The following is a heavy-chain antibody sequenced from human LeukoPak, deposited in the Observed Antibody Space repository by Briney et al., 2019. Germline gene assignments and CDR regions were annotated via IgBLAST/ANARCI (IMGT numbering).Heavy chain of an antibody. V-gene: IGHV3-30*02. J-gene: IGHJ4*02. D-gene: IGHD3-22*01. CDR2: IRYDGSNK. Sequence: GGSLRLSCAASGFTFSSYGMHWVRQAPPKGLEWVAFIRYDGSNKYYADSLKGRFTISRDNSKNTLYLQMNSLRAEDTAVYYCAKAGPYYYDSSGSIDYWGQGTLVTVSS. CDR3: AKAGPYYYDSSGSIDY. CDR1: GFTFSSYG.